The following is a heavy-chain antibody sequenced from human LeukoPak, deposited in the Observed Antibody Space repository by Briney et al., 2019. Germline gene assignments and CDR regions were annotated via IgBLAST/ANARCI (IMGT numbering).Heavy chain of an antibody. CDR3: ARRPRDTSGYYLGAFHD. V-gene: IGHV3-23*01. J-gene: IGHJ3*01. Sequence: PGGSLRLSCAASGFTFRNYAMTWVRQAPGKGLEWVSVIGASGADTYYSDSVKGRFTVSRDNSQNTLFLHMSSLRAEDTAVYFCARRPRDTSGYYLGAFHDWGQGTTVTVSS. D-gene: IGHD3-22*01. CDR2: IGASGADT. CDR1: GFTFRNYA.